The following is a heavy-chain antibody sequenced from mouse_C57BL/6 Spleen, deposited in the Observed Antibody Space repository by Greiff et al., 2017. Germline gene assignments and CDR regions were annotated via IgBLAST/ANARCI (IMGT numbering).Heavy chain of an antibody. J-gene: IGHJ1*03. CDR3: ARPYYYGSSPYWYFDV. D-gene: IGHD1-1*01. CDR1: GYTFTSYW. Sequence: QVQLQQPGTELVKPGASVKLSCKASGYTFTSYWMHWVKQRPGQGLEWIGNINPSNGGTNYNEKFKGKATLTVDKSSSTAYMQRSSLTSEDSAVYYCARPYYYGSSPYWYFDVWGTGTTVTVSS. V-gene: IGHV1-53*01. CDR2: INPSNGGT.